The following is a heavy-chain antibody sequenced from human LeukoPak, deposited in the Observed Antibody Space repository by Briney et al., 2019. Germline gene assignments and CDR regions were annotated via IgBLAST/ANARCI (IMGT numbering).Heavy chain of an antibody. CDR3: AKVGSGGSPADYFDY. CDR2: VSGSGGST. J-gene: IGHJ4*02. V-gene: IGHV3-23*01. CDR1: GFTFSSYA. Sequence: GGPLRLSCAASGFTFSSYAMSWVRQAPGKGLEWVSGVSGSGGSTYYADSVKGRFTISRDNSKNTLYLQMNSLRAEDTAVYYCAKVGSGGSPADYFDYWGQGNLVTVSS. D-gene: IGHD3-10*01.